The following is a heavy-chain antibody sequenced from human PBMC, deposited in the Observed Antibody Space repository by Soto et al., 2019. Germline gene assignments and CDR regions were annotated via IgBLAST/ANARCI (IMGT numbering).Heavy chain of an antibody. J-gene: IGHJ4*02. V-gene: IGHV4-34*01. D-gene: IGHD5-18*01. CDR1: GGSLSGYY. Sequence: PSETLSLTCAVYGGSLSGYYWNWIRQPPGKGLEWLGEINHSGSTNYNPSLKSRITISLDTSKNQFSLYLNSVTAADTAVYYCARPKPDTAVGYFDYWGPGALVTVS. CDR3: ARPKPDTAVGYFDY. CDR2: INHSGST.